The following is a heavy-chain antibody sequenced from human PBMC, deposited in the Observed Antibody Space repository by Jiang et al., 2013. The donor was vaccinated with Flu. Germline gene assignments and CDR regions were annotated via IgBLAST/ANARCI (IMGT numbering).Heavy chain of an antibody. CDR1: GYTFTSYD. Sequence: SGYTFTSYDINWVRQATGQGLEWMGWMNPNSGNTGYAQKFQGRVTMTRNTSISTAYMELSSLRSEDTAVYYCARGPPDGYCSSTSCYQPPGGYGMDVWGQGTTVTVSS. J-gene: IGHJ6*02. CDR2: MNPNSGNT. V-gene: IGHV1-8*01. D-gene: IGHD2-2*01. CDR3: ARGPPDGYCSSTSCYQPPGGYGMDV.